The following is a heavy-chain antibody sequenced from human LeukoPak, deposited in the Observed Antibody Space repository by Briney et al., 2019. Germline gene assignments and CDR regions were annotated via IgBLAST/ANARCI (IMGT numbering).Heavy chain of an antibody. D-gene: IGHD6-25*01. CDR3: ARRGYSSGWNRFGY. Sequence: GGSLRLSCAASGFTFSRYSMNWVRQAPGKGLEWVSYISGSSRTIHYADSVKGRFTISRDNAKNSLYLQMNSLRAEDTAVYYCARRGYSSGWNRFGYWGQGTLVTVSS. CDR1: GFTFSRYS. CDR2: ISGSSRTI. V-gene: IGHV3-48*01. J-gene: IGHJ4*02.